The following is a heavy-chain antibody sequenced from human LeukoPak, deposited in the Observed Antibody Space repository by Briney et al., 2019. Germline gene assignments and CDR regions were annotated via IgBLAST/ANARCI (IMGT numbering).Heavy chain of an antibody. D-gene: IGHD5-24*01. J-gene: IGHJ4*02. CDR2: IYTSGST. CDR1: GGSISSYY. Sequence: PSETLSLTCTVSGGSISSYYWSWIRQPAGKGLEWIGRIYTSGSTNYNPSLKGRVTMSVDTSKNQFSLKLSSVTAADTAVYYCARDGQRWLQLGHFDYWGQGTLVTVSS. V-gene: IGHV4-4*07. CDR3: ARDGQRWLQLGHFDY.